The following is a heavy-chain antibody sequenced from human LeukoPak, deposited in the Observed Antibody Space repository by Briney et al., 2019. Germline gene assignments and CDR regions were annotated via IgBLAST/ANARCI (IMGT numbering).Heavy chain of an antibody. CDR1: GYSISSGYY. Sequence: SETLYLTCAVSGYSISSGYYWGWIRQPPGKWLEWIGSIYHSGSTYYNPSLKSRVTISVDTSKNQFSLKLSSVTAADTAVYYCARGSHYYYGMDVWGKGTTVTVSS. J-gene: IGHJ6*04. V-gene: IGHV4-38-2*01. CDR2: IYHSGST. CDR3: ARGSHYYYGMDV.